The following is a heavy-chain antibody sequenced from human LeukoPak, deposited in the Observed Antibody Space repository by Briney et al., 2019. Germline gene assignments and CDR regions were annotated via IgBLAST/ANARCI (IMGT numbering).Heavy chain of an antibody. Sequence: ASVKVSCKASGYTFTSYYMHWVRQAPGQGLEWMGGIIPIFGTANYARKFQGRVTITTDESTSTAYMELSSLRSEDTAVYYCARGGDGYNYAPFFDYWGQGTLVTVSS. V-gene: IGHV1-69*05. CDR2: IIPIFGTA. CDR3: ARGGDGYNYAPFFDY. CDR1: GYTFTSYY. D-gene: IGHD5-24*01. J-gene: IGHJ4*02.